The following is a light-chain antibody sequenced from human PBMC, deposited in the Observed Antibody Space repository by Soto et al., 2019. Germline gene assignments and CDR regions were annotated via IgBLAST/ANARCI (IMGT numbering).Light chain of an antibody. CDR3: QSYDSRLTAYV. J-gene: IGLJ1*01. Sequence: QSVLTQPPSVSGAPGQRVTISCTGSSSSIGAGYDVHWYHQLPGAAPTLLVSGNNNRPSGVPDRFSASKSGTSASLAITGRQTEDEAQYYCQSYDSRLTAYVFGTGIKLTVL. CDR2: GNN. CDR1: SSSIGAGYD. V-gene: IGLV1-40*01.